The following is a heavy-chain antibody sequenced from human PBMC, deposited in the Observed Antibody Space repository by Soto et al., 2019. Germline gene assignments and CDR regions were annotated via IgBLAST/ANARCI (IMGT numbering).Heavy chain of an antibody. CDR2: IWYDGSNK. J-gene: IGHJ4*02. CDR1: GFTFSSYG. CDR3: ARDGGYCSGGSCYSYYFAY. D-gene: IGHD2-15*01. Sequence: GGSLRLSCAASGFTFSSYGMHWVRQAPGKGLEWVAVIWYDGSNKYYADSVKGRFTISRDNSKNTLYLQMNSLRAEDTAVYYCARDGGYCSGGSCYSYYFAYWVQGTLVTVSS. V-gene: IGHV3-33*01.